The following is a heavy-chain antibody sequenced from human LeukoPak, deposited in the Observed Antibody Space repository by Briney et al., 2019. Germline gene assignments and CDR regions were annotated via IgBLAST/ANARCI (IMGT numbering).Heavy chain of an antibody. CDR2: ISWDGGST. D-gene: IGHD2-2*01. CDR1: GFTFDDYA. V-gene: IGHV3-43D*04. J-gene: IGHJ6*03. CDR3: AKDRYCSSTSCIISPYYYYYMDV. Sequence: HPGGSLRLSCAASGFTFDDYAMHWVRQAPGKGLEWVSLISWDGGSTYYADSVKGRFTISRDNSKNSLYLQMNSLRAEDTASYYCAKDRYCSSTSCIISPYYYYYMDVWGKGTTVTVSS.